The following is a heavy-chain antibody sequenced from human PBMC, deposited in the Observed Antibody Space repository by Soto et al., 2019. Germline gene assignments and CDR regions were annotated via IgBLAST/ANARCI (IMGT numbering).Heavy chain of an antibody. V-gene: IGHV4-31*03. CDR2: IYYSGST. J-gene: IGHJ4*02. Sequence: SETLSLTCTVSGGSISSGGYYWSWIRQHPGKGLEWIGYIYYSGSTYYNPSLKSRVTISVDTSKNQFSLKLSSVTAADTAVYYCARDRRYCSSTSCSSFDYWGQGTLVTVS. D-gene: IGHD2-2*01. CDR3: ARDRRYCSSTSCSSFDY. CDR1: GGSISSGGYY.